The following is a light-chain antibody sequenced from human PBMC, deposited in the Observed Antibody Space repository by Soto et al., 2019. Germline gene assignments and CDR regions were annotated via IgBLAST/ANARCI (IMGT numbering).Light chain of an antibody. V-gene: IGKV2-28*01. J-gene: IGKJ5*01. CDR2: FGS. Sequence: EIVMTQSPLTLPVTPGEPASISCRSSQRLLYNNTYNYLDWYVQKPGQSPQLLIYFGSNRAPGVPDRFSGSGSGTDFTLKINRVEAEDVGTDYCMQARQSRTVGQGTRLEIQ. CDR1: QRLLYNNTYNY. CDR3: MQARQSRT.